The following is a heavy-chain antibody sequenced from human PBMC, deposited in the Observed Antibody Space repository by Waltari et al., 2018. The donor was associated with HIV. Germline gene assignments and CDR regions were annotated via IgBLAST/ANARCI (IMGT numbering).Heavy chain of an antibody. CDR2: ISAYSGNT. D-gene: IGHD3-9*01. J-gene: IGHJ6*01. V-gene: IGHV1-18*01. CDR1: GHTFPSYA. Sequence: QVTLVHSGAEVKKPGASVKVSCTSSGHTFPSYAISWVGQVPGLVPEWMGWISAYSGNTNYAQKFQGRVTMTTDTSTNRVYMELRSLRSYDTAVYYCARERGEGNDILTGYPNYYYYYGMDVWGQVTTVTVSS. CDR3: ARERGEGNDILTGYPNYYYYYGMDV.